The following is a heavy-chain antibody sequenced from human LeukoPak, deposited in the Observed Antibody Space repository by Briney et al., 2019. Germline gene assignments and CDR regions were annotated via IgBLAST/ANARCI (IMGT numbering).Heavy chain of an antibody. J-gene: IGHJ4*02. D-gene: IGHD2-15*01. Sequence: GASREISCKGSGSRFASYWIGWVRQLPGKGLEWMGIIYPGDSDTRYSPSFQGQVTISADKSISTAYLQWSSLKASDTAMYYCARQFRYCSGGSCYGDYFDYWGQGALVTVSS. CDR1: GSRFASYW. CDR3: ARQFRYCSGGSCYGDYFDY. CDR2: IYPGDSDT. V-gene: IGHV5-51*01.